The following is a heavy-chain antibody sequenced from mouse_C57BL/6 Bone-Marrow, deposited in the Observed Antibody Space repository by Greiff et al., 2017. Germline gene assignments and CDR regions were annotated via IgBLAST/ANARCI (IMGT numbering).Heavy chain of an antibody. CDR3: SRHDYGGGFWYFDV. J-gene: IGHJ1*03. V-gene: IGHV5-12*01. CDR2: ISNGGGST. CDR1: GFTFSDYY. D-gene: IGHD1-1*01. Sequence: EVQGVESGGGLVQPGGSLKLSCAASGFTFSDYYMYWVRQTPEKRLEWVAYISNGGGSTYYPDTVKGRFTISRDNAKNTLYLQMSRLKSEDTAMYYCSRHDYGGGFWYFDVWGTGTTVTVSS.